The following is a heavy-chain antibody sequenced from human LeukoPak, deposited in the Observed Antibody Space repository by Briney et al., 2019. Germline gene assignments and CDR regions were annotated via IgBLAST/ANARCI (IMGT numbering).Heavy chain of an antibody. CDR3: ARDYRSLGSYDIRPSPGFDC. CDR1: GYTFTSYA. J-gene: IGHJ4*02. D-gene: IGHD1-26*01. CDR2: INTNTGNP. Sequence: ASVQVSCEASGYTFTSYAMNWVRQAPGQGLEWMGWINTNTGNPTYAQGFTGRFVFSLDTSVSTAYLQISSLKAEDTAVYYCARDYRSLGSYDIRPSPGFDCWGQGTLVTVSS. V-gene: IGHV7-4-1*02.